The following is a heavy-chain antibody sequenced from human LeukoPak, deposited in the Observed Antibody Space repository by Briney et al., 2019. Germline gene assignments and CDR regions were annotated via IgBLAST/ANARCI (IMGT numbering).Heavy chain of an antibody. Sequence: SETLSLTCTVSGVSISSSSYYWGWIRQPPGKGLEWIGSIYYSGSTYYNPSLKSRVTISVDTSKNQFSLKLSSVTAADTAVYYCARDVRGIGGMDVWGQGTTVTVSS. CDR2: IYYSGST. CDR3: ARDVRGIGGMDV. V-gene: IGHV4-39*02. CDR1: GVSISSSSYY. J-gene: IGHJ6*02. D-gene: IGHD3-10*02.